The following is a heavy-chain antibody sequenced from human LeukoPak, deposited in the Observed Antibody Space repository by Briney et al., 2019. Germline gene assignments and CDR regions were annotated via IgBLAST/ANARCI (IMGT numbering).Heavy chain of an antibody. CDR1: GFRYDTYG. CDR2: IRYDGSTT. CDR3: AKKGGNYDYFDY. D-gene: IGHD3-3*01. V-gene: IGHV3-30*02. Sequence: SGGSLRLSCAASGFRYDTYGMHWVRQAPGKGLEWVAYIRYDGSTTYYADSVRGRFTISRDNSKNTPYLEMNSLRAEDTAVFYCAKKGGNYDYFDYWGQGNLVTVSS. J-gene: IGHJ4*02.